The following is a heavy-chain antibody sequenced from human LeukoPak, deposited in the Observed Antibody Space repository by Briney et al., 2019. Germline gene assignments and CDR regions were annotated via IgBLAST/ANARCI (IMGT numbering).Heavy chain of an antibody. D-gene: IGHD2-2*01. CDR2: IYTSGNT. J-gene: IGHJ3*02. CDR1: GGSISSYY. V-gene: IGHV4-4*07. Sequence: SETLSLTCTVSGGSISSYYWSWIRQPAGKGLEWIGRIYTSGNTNYNPSLKSRVTMSVDTSKNQFSLKLSSVTAADTAVYYCARVWEVPAAQEGEDDAFDIWGQGTMVTVSS. CDR3: ARVWEVPAAQEGEDDAFDI.